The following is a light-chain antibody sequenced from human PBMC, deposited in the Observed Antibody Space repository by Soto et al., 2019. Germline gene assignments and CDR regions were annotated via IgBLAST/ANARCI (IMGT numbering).Light chain of an antibody. CDR3: QQYVNSLYT. CDR1: QSISSSY. V-gene: IGKV3-20*01. J-gene: IGKJ2*01. Sequence: EIVVTQSPGTLSLSPGERATLSCRASQSISSSYLAWYQQKTGQALSLLIYGASNRATGIPDRFSGSGSGIDFTLTISILEPEDFSVYYCQQYVNSLYTFGQGTKVDIK. CDR2: GAS.